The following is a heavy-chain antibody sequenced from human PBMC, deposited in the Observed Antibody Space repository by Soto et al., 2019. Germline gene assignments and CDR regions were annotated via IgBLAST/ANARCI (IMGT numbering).Heavy chain of an antibody. CDR3: ARREGYCISTSCRGSYYYGMDV. D-gene: IGHD2-2*01. CDR2: IYHSGST. V-gene: IGHV4-4*02. J-gene: IGHJ6*02. CDR1: GGSISSSNW. Sequence: PSETLSLTCAVSGGSISSSNWWSWVRQPPGKGLEWIGEIYHSGSTNYNPSLKSRVTISVDKSKNQFSLKLSSVTAADTAVYYCARREGYCISTSCRGSYYYGMDVWGQGTTVTVSS.